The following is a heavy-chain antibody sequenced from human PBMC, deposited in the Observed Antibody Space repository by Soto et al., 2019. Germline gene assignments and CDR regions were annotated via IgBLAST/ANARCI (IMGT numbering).Heavy chain of an antibody. CDR1: GFTFDDYA. CDR3: AKAPLGNELVIPYFDY. V-gene: IGHV3-9*03. D-gene: IGHD6-13*01. J-gene: IGHJ4*02. Sequence: EVQLVESGGGLVQPGRSLRLSCAASGFTFDDYAMHWVRQAPGKGLEWVSGISWNSGSIGYADSVKGRFTISRDNAKNSLYLQMNSLRAEDMALYYCAKAPLGNELVIPYFDYWGQGTLVTVSS. CDR2: ISWNSGSI.